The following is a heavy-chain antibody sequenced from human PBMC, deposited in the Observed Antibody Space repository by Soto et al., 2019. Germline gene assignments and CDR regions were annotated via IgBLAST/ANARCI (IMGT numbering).Heavy chain of an antibody. V-gene: IGHV1-18*01. CDR3: ARGYYYGSGRPTPGGMDV. D-gene: IGHD3-10*01. CDR1: GYTFTNYD. J-gene: IGHJ6*02. Sequence: ASVKVSCKASGYTFTNYDINWVRQAPGQGLEWMGWISTYTGNTNYEHKLQGRVTMTTDTSTSTACMELRSLRSDDTAVYYCARGYYYGSGRPTPGGMDVWG. CDR2: ISTYTGNT.